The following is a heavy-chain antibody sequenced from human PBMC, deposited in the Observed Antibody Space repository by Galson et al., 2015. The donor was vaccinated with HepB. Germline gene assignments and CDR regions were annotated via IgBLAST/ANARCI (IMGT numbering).Heavy chain of an antibody. J-gene: IGHJ6*02. Sequence: SLRLSCAGSEFSMSDAWMSWVRQAPGKGLEWVGIISYDGSHQYYGDSVKGRFIISRDNSKNTLYLQMNSLRADDTAVYYCVKDGGYCSSTSCRIYFYGLDVWGQGTTVTVSS. V-gene: IGHV3-30*18. CDR3: VKDGGYCSSTSCRIYFYGLDV. CDR2: ISYDGSHQ. CDR1: EFSMSDAW. D-gene: IGHD2-2*01.